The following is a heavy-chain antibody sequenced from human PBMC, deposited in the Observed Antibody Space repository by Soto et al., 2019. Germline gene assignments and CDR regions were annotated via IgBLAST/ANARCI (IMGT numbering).Heavy chain of an antibody. Sequence: QVQLVQSGAEVKKPGSSVKVSCKASGGTFSSYAISWVRQAPGQGLEWMGGIIPIFGTANYAQKFQGRVTINANKSTSTAYMELSSLRSEDTAVYYCARLNVAAAVLKGWFDPWGQGTLVTVSS. CDR2: IIPIFGTA. V-gene: IGHV1-69*06. CDR1: GGTFSSYA. D-gene: IGHD6-13*01. CDR3: ARLNVAAAVLKGWFDP. J-gene: IGHJ5*02.